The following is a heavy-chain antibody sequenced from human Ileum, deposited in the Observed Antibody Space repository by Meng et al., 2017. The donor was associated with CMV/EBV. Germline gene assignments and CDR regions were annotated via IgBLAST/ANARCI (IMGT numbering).Heavy chain of an antibody. CDR3: ASGDSLRAVDF. CDR1: GASISRSTYY. Sequence: HLQLQESGSGLVKPSETLSLTCTVSGASISRSTYYWGWIRQPPGKGLEWIGSIYYSGGTYYNPSLKSRVTISVDTSKNQFSLKLNSVTAADTAVYYCASGDSLRAVDFWGQGTLVTVSS. D-gene: IGHD2-21*02. V-gene: IGHV4-39*07. J-gene: IGHJ4*02. CDR2: IYYSGGT.